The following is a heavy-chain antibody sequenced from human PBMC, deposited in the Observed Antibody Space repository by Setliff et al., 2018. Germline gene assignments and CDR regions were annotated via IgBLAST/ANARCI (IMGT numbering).Heavy chain of an antibody. J-gene: IGHJ5*02. V-gene: IGHV4-61*02. CDR3: AVDHVTNIAESGYGYTRIDP. CDR1: GGSITDENSW. Sequence: PSETLSLTCTVSGGSITDENSWWAWIRQPAGKRPEWLGLIYIRGGTDYNPSLKSRLTISLDTSRNQFSLNLTSVTAADTAVYYCAVDHVTNIAESGYGYTRIDPWGQGIPVTVSS. CDR2: IYIRGGT. D-gene: IGHD6-19*01.